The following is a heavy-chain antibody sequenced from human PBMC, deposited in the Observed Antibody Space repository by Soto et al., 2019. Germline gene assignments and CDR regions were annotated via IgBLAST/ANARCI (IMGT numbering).Heavy chain of an antibody. CDR2: IYSNGDT. CDR3: ARRGGSSSRYYYYALDV. V-gene: IGHV4-31*03. J-gene: IGHJ6*02. CDR1: SGSMNNGGYY. D-gene: IGHD6-6*01. Sequence: LSLTCSVSSGSMNNGGYYWSWIRQLPGKGLEWIGYIYSNGDTYYNPSLKSRVTISVDTSKNQFSLNLTSVTAADTAVYYCARRGGSSSRYYYYALDVWGQGTTVTVSS.